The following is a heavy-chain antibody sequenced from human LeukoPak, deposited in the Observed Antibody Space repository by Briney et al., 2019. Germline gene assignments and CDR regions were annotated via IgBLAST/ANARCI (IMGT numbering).Heavy chain of an antibody. V-gene: IGHV3-30*18. J-gene: IGHJ4*02. CDR3: AKGMTTYIYYFDY. D-gene: IGHD3-16*01. Sequence: GGSLRLSCAASGFTFSSYGMPWVRQAPGKGLEWVAVISYDGSNKYYADSVKGRFTISRDNSKNTQYLQMNSLRAEDTAVYYCAKGMTTYIYYFDYWGQGTLVTVSS. CDR2: ISYDGSNK. CDR1: GFTFSSYG.